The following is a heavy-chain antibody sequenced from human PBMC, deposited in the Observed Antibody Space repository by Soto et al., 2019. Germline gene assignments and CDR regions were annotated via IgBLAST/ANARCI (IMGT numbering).Heavy chain of an antibody. CDR3: FKSSWDTWDRYFFDF. D-gene: IGHD3-16*02. CDR2: ISGLGGSI. Sequence: EVQLLESGGGLVQPGGSLRLSCAASGFTFSSFSLSWVRQAPGKGLEWVSGISGLGGSIYYADSVKGRFTISRDNSKNTLYLQINSLRAEDTAVYYCFKSSWDTWDRYFFDFWGQGTLVTVSS. V-gene: IGHV3-23*01. CDR1: GFTFSSFS. J-gene: IGHJ4*02.